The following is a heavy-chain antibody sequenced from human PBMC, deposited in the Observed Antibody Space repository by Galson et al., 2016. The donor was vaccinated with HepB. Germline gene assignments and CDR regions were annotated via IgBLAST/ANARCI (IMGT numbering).Heavy chain of an antibody. D-gene: IGHD2-2*01. CDR1: GITFSRHV. J-gene: IGHJ4*02. CDR3: ARGTETSWYGQFDY. CDR2: IWYDGSKK. Sequence: CAASGITFSRHVMHWVRQAPGKGLEWVAFIWYDGSKKYYGTSVEGRFTISRDNSKNTLYLQMNSLRVEDTAVYYCARGTETSWYGQFDYWGQGTLVTVSS. V-gene: IGHV3-33*01.